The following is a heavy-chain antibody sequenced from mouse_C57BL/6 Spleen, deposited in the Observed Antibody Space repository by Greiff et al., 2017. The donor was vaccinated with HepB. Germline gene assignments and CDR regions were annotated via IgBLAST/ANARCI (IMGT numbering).Heavy chain of an antibody. D-gene: IGHD2-5*01. V-gene: IGHV3-6*01. CDR1: GYSITSGYY. Sequence: EVKLMESGPGLVKPSQSLSLTCSVTGYSITSGYYWNWIRQFPGNKLEWMGYISYDGSNNYNPSLKNRISITRDTSKNQFFLKLNSVTTEDTATYYCARADYSNYRGYFDYWGQGTTLTVSS. J-gene: IGHJ2*01. CDR2: ISYDGSN. CDR3: ARADYSNYRGYFDY.